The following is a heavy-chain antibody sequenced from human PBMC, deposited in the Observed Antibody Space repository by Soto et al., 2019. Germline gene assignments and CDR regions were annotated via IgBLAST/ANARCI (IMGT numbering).Heavy chain of an antibody. Sequence: QVQLVESGGGLVKPGGSLRLSCAVSGVTFSDCYMNWIRQAPGKGLEWVSYISSSGTSINYAGSVKGRFTISRDNAKNSLYLQMNSLRAEDTAMYYCARIRFGEWAYAMDFWGQGTTVTVSS. CDR1: GVTFSDCY. J-gene: IGHJ6*02. CDR2: ISSSGTSI. D-gene: IGHD3-10*01. V-gene: IGHV3-11*01. CDR3: ARIRFGEWAYAMDF.